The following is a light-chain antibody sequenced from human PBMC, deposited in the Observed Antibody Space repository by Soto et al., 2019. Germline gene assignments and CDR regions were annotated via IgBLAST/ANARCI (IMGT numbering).Light chain of an antibody. V-gene: IGKV1-5*03. CDR3: QQYNSYSLT. Sequence: DIQMTQSPSTLSASVGDRVTITCRASQRISSWLAWYQQKPGKAPKLLIYQASSLESGVPSRFSGSESGTEFTLTINSLQPDDFATYYCQQYNSYSLTFGGGTKVEIK. CDR1: QRISSW. J-gene: IGKJ4*01. CDR2: QAS.